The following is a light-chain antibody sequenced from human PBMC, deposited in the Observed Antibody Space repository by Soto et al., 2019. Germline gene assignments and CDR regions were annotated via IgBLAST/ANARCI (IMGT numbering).Light chain of an antibody. CDR3: AAWDDSLSGRVFGGGRV. CDR2: RNN. CDR1: SSNIGSNY. V-gene: IGLV1-47*01. J-gene: IGLJ3*02. Sequence: QSVLTQPPSASGTPGQRVTISCSGSSSNIGSNYVYWYQQLPGTAPKLLIYRNNQRPSGVPDRFSGSKSGTSASLAISGLRSEDEADYYCAAWDDSLSGRVFGGGRVFGGGTKLTVL.